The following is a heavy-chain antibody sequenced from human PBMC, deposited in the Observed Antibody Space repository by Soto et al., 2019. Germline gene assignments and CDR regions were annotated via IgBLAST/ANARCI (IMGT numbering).Heavy chain of an antibody. D-gene: IGHD1-1*01. CDR1: GFTFGDYG. CDR3: AKNQDWNRPDPGAFDL. V-gene: IGHV3-23*01. Sequence: EVQLSQSGGGLVQRGGSLRLSCEGSGFTFGDYGINWVRQAPGKGLEWVSGISGSGKQIDYSDSVEGRFTVSRDNSKNTVFLQMNGLSAGDTAVYFCAKNQDWNRPDPGAFDLWGQGTMVTVSS. CDR2: ISGSGKQI. J-gene: IGHJ3*01.